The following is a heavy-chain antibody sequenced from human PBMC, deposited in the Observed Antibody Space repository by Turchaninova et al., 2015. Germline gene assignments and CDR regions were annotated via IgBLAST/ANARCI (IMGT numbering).Heavy chain of an antibody. CDR1: GFTCGDYA. D-gene: IGHD6-6*01. CDR3: TPTYYYYGMDV. V-gene: IGHV3-49*03. J-gene: IGHJ6*02. CDR2: VGGKGCGGAS. Sequence: EVQLVESGGGLVQPGRSLRLSCTASGFTCGDYAMSWFRRAPGEGLEGVGLVGGKGCGGASDEAGCGEGRMEKIKTEEQAVYYCTTGILGIASRRKFSETPTYYYYGMDVWGQGTTVTVSS.